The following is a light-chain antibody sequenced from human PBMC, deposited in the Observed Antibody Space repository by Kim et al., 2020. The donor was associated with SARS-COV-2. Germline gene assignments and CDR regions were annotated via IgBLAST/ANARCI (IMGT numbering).Light chain of an antibody. V-gene: IGKV1-17*01. CDR2: AAS. J-gene: IGKJ2*01. CDR1: QEIRNV. CDR3: LQHNNYSYT. Sequence: ARVGTTDPFTHRPRQEIRNVLGCFQQIPGKAPKRLIYAASNLQSGVPSRFSGSGSGTEFTLTISSLQPEDFGTYYCLQHNNYSYTFGQGTKLEI.